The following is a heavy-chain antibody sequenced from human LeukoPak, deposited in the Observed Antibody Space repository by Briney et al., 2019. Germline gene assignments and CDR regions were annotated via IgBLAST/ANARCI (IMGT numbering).Heavy chain of an antibody. Sequence: GGSLRLSCAASGFTFTTYWMSWVRQVPGRGLEWVANIKQDGSEIDYMDSMKGRFTISRDNSKNTLYLQMNSLRAEDTAVYYCAKDPLIGGWYVDYWGQGTLVTVSS. CDR2: IKQDGSEI. CDR3: AKDPLIGGWYVDY. J-gene: IGHJ4*02. D-gene: IGHD6-19*01. V-gene: IGHV3-7*01. CDR1: GFTFTTYW.